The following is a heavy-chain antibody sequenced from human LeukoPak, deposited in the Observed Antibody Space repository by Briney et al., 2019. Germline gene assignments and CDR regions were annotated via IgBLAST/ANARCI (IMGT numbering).Heavy chain of an antibody. Sequence: GGSLRLSCAASGFTFSSHGMHWVRQAPGKGLEWVAFIRYDGSNKYYADSVKGRFTISRDNSKNTLYLQVNSLRAEDTAVYYCAKGTKYDILTTYRRSRLLGDYWGQGTLVTVSS. CDR1: GFTFSSHG. J-gene: IGHJ4*02. CDR3: AKGTKYDILTTYRRSRLLGDY. CDR2: IRYDGSNK. V-gene: IGHV3-30*02. D-gene: IGHD3-9*01.